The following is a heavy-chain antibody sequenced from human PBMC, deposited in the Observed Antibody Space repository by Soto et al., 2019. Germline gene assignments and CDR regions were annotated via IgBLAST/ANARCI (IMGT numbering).Heavy chain of an antibody. D-gene: IGHD2-2*01. CDR2: IKEDGSEA. Sequence: EEQLVESGGGLVQPGGSLRLSCAASGFTFSSYWMDWVRQAPGKGLEWVANIKEDGSEAQYVDSVKGRLTISRDNAKKSLSLQLTSLRPEDTAVYYCARASRTLPNVWGTGTTVTVSS. V-gene: IGHV3-7*04. J-gene: IGHJ6*04. CDR1: GFTFSSYW. CDR3: ARASRTLPNV.